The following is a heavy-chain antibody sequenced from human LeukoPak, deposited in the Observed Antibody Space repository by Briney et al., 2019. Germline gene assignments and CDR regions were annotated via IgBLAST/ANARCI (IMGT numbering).Heavy chain of an antibody. Sequence: GGSLRLSCAASGFTFSSYSMNWVRQAPGKGLEWVSSISSSSSYIYYADSVKGRFTISRDNAKNSLYLQMDSLRAEDTAVYYCARDYVVAGTFFDYWGQGTLVTVSS. CDR2: ISSSSSYI. CDR3: ARDYVVAGTFFDY. V-gene: IGHV3-21*01. J-gene: IGHJ4*02. CDR1: GFTFSSYS. D-gene: IGHD6-19*01.